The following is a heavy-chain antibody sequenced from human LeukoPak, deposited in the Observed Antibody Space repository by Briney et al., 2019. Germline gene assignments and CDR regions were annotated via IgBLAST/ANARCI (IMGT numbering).Heavy chain of an antibody. CDR2: ISSSSNTK. V-gene: IGHV3-48*04. CDR3: ARMSGVWTFDY. CDR1: GFTFSSYS. Sequence: PGGSLRLSCAASGFTFSSYSMNWVRQAPGKGLEWVSYISSSSNTKYYADSVKARFTISRDNAKNSLYLQMNSLRAEDTAVYYCARMSGVWTFDYWGQGTPVTVSS. J-gene: IGHJ4*02. D-gene: IGHD5/OR15-5a*01.